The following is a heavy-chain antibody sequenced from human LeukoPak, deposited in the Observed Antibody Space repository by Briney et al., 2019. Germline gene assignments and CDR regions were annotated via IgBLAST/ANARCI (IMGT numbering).Heavy chain of an antibody. J-gene: IGHJ6*03. CDR3: ARGLLTGYRGGRHYYYMDV. Sequence: PGGSLRLSCAASGFTFSDYNMRWIRQAPGKGLEWVSSISRSGSTKYYADSVKGRFTISRDNAKNSLFLQMNSLRAEDTAVYYCARGLLTGYRGGRHYYYMDVWGKGTTVTVSS. CDR1: GFTFSDYN. D-gene: IGHD3-9*01. V-gene: IGHV3-11*04. CDR2: ISRSGSTK.